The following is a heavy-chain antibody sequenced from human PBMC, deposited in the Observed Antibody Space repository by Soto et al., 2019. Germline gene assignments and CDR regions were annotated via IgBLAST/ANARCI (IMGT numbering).Heavy chain of an antibody. D-gene: IGHD6-13*01. V-gene: IGHV3-23*01. CDR1: GFTFSSYA. CDR3: AKGAHTPWYSSSWYSNQNFDY. J-gene: IGHJ4*02. CDR2: ISGSGGST. Sequence: GGSLRVSCAASGFTFSSYAMSWVRQAPGKGLEWVSAISGSGGSTYYADSVKGRFTISRDNSKNTLYLQMNSLRAEDTAVYYCAKGAHTPWYSSSWYSNQNFDYWGQGTLVTVSS.